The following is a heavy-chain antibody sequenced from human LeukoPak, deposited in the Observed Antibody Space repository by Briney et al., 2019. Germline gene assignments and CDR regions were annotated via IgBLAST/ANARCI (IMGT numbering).Heavy chain of an antibody. CDR3: ARDSELLAYYDSSGPLGY. Sequence: SETLSLTCTVSGYSISSGYYWGWIRQPPGKGLEWIGGIYHSGSTYYNPSLKSRVTISVDTSKNQFSLKLSSVTAADTAVYYCARDSELLAYYDSSGPLGYWGQGTLVTVSS. D-gene: IGHD3-22*01. J-gene: IGHJ4*02. V-gene: IGHV4-38-2*02. CDR2: IYHSGST. CDR1: GYSISSGYY.